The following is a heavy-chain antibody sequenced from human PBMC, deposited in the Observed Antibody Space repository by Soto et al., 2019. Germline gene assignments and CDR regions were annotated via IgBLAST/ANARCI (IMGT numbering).Heavy chain of an antibody. V-gene: IGHV4-4*02. Sequence: SETLSLTCAVSGGSISSSNWWSWVRQPPGKGLEWVGEIYHSGSTNYNPSLKSRVTISVDKSKNQFSLKLSSVTAADTAVYYCASSKAMVRGVTVFDYWGQGTLVTVS. CDR3: ASSKAMVRGVTVFDY. CDR1: GGSISSSNW. CDR2: IYHSGST. J-gene: IGHJ4*02. D-gene: IGHD3-10*01.